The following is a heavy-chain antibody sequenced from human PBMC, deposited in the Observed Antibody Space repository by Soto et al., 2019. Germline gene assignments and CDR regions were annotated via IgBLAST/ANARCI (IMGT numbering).Heavy chain of an antibody. D-gene: IGHD6-13*01. V-gene: IGHV3-74*01. CDR3: ARAATEQYSSDWYAEYLQH. CDR2: INSDGSRT. CDR1: RFIFSTYW. J-gene: IGHJ1*01. Sequence: GGSLRLSCAASRFIFSTYWMHWVRQAPGKGLVWVARINSDGSRTRYADSVKGRLTISRDNAKNTVYLQMNSLRDEDTAVYYCARAATEQYSSDWYAEYLQHWGQGTLVTVSS.